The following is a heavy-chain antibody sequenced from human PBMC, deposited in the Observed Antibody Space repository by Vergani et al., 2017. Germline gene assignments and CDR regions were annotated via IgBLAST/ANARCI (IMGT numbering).Heavy chain of an antibody. D-gene: IGHD3-3*01. Sequence: QVQLQESGPGLVKPSQTLSLTCTVSGGSISSGGYYWSWIRQHPGKGLEWIGYIYYSGSTYYNPSLKSRVTISVDTSKNQLSLKLSSVTAADTAVYYCARSDAAISLGWSGYYAAAHWGQGTLVTVSS. CDR3: ARSDAAISLGWSGYYAAAH. CDR1: GGSISSGGYY. CDR2: IYYSGST. V-gene: IGHV4-31*03. J-gene: IGHJ4*02.